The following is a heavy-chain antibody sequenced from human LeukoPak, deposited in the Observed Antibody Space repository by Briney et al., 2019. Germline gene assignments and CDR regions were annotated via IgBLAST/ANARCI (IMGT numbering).Heavy chain of an antibody. V-gene: IGHV3-33*01. J-gene: IGHJ4*02. Sequence: GGSLRLSCAASGFTFITHGMHWIRQAPGKGLEWVAVIYYDGSNKYYADSVKGRFTISRDNSKNTLYLQMNSLRAEDTAVYYCARWGSGYFDYWGQGTLVTVSS. CDR2: IYYDGSNK. CDR1: GFTFITHG. CDR3: ARWGSGYFDY. D-gene: IGHD3-16*01.